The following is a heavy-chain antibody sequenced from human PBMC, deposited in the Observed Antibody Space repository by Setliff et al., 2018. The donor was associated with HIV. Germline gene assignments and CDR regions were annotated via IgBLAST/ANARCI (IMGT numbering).Heavy chain of an antibody. D-gene: IGHD3-3*01. CDR3: ARGYYNFWSGYPPLDY. Sequence: ETLSLTCTVSGGSISSYYWSWIRQPPGKGLEWIGYIYYSGSTNYNPSLKSRVTISVDTSKNQFSLKLSSVTAADTAVYYCARGYYNFWSGYPPLDYWGQGTRVTVSS. J-gene: IGHJ4*02. CDR2: IYYSGST. CDR1: GGSISSYY. V-gene: IGHV4-59*01.